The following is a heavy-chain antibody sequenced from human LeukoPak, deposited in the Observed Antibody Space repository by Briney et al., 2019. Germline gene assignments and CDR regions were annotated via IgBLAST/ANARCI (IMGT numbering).Heavy chain of an antibody. Sequence: KPSETLSLTCTVSGGSISGYYWTWIRQPPGKGLEWIGHIYYSGNTYYNPSLKSRVTISVATSKNQFSLKLSSVTAADTAMYYCARESNYHGSGTGWFDPWGQGTLVTVSS. CDR2: IYYSGNT. V-gene: IGHV4-59*12. CDR3: ARESNYHGSGTGWFDP. CDR1: GGSISGYY. J-gene: IGHJ5*02. D-gene: IGHD3-10*01.